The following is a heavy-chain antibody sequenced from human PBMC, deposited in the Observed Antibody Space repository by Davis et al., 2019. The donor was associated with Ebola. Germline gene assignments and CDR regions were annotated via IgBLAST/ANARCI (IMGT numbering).Heavy chain of an antibody. Sequence: GGSLRLSCAASGFIFSSYTMNWVRQAPGKGLEWVSSISVSSGYIYYEDSVKGRFTISRDNSKNTLYLQMNSLRAEDTAVYYCAKDYNPRGNPYSSGWYLDYWGQGTLVTVSS. D-gene: IGHD6-19*01. CDR2: ISVSSGYI. J-gene: IGHJ4*02. CDR3: AKDYNPRGNPYSSGWYLDY. V-gene: IGHV3-21*04. CDR1: GFIFSSYT.